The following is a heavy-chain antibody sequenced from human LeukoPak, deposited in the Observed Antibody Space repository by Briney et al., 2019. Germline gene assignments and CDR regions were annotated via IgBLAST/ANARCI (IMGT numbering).Heavy chain of an antibody. CDR2: IGTAGDT. D-gene: IGHD3-10*01. V-gene: IGHV3-13*04. Sequence: GGSLRLSCAASGFTFSSYDMHWVRQATGNGLEWVSAIGTAGDTYYPGSVKGRFTISRENAKNSLYLQMNSLRAGDTAVYYCARVGWGSGSYYFDYWGQGTLVTVSS. J-gene: IGHJ4*02. CDR3: ARVGWGSGSYYFDY. CDR1: GFTFSSYD.